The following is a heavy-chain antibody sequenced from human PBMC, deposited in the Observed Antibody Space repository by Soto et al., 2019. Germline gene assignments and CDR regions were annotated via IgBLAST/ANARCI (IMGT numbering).Heavy chain of an antibody. CDR2: INPSGDSR. D-gene: IGHD2-15*01. Sequence: ASVKVSCTASGFSFSDYFMHWVRQAPGQGLEWMGIINPSGDSRNYAQKFQVRVTITRDTSTSTVYMDLSSLRYEDTAVYYCARDNSQNYGPPAASSWFHPWGQGTPVTVAS. CDR3: ARDNSQNYGPPAASSWFHP. J-gene: IGHJ5*02. V-gene: IGHV1-46*01. CDR1: GFSFSDYF.